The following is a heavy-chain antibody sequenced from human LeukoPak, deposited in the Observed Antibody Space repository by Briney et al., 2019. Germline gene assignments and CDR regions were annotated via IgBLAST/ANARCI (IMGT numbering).Heavy chain of an antibody. CDR2: IKQDGSDK. CDR3: ARLTGTTGFDY. J-gene: IGHJ4*02. Sequence: GGSLRLTCAASGFPFSSYWMSWVRQAPGKGLEWVANIKQDGSDKYYVDSVKGRFSISRDNAKNSLYLQLNSLRADDTAVYYCARLTGTTGFDYWGQGTLVTVTS. D-gene: IGHD1-1*01. CDR1: GFPFSSYW. V-gene: IGHV3-7*01.